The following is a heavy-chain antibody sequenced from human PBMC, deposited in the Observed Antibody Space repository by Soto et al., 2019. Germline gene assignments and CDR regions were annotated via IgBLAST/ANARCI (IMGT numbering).Heavy chain of an antibody. CDR3: ARQVRYYDYVWGSYRPYYFDY. Sequence: SETLSLTCTVSGGSISSSSYYWGWIRQPPGKGLEWIGSIYYSGSTYYNPSLKSRDTTSVDTSKNQFSLKLSSVTAADTAVYYCARQVRYYDYVWGSYRPYYFDYWGQGTLVTVSS. D-gene: IGHD3-16*02. J-gene: IGHJ4*02. CDR1: GGSISSSSYY. CDR2: IYYSGST. V-gene: IGHV4-39*01.